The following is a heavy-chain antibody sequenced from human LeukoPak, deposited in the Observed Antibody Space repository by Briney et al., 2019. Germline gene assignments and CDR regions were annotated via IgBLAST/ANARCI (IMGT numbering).Heavy chain of an antibody. CDR1: GFTFGSYS. CDR3: ASLVLLWLGESELAAGHVDKDV. Sequence: GGSLRLSCAASGFTFGSYSMNWVRQAPGKGLEWVSSISTSSSYIYYADSVKGRFTISRDNSKNTLYLQMNGLRPEDTAKYYCASLVLLWLGESELAAGHVDKDVWGKGTTVTVSS. V-gene: IGHV3-21*01. D-gene: IGHD3-10*01. J-gene: IGHJ6*03. CDR2: ISTSSSYI.